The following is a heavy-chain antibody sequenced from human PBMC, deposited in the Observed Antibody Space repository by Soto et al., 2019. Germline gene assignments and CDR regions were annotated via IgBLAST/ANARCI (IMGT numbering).Heavy chain of an antibody. V-gene: IGHV3-21*01. CDR3: AGDGAHDFTPQLVY. CDR1: GFTFNTYS. D-gene: IGHD1-1*01. J-gene: IGHJ4*02. CDR2: ISSGSGYI. Sequence: EVQLVESGGGLDKPGGSLRLSCAASGFTFNTYSMNWVRQAPGKGLEWVSSISSGSGYIYYADSVKGRFTISRDNAKNSLYLQMNSMRAEDTAVYYCAGDGAHDFTPQLVYWGQGTLVTVSS.